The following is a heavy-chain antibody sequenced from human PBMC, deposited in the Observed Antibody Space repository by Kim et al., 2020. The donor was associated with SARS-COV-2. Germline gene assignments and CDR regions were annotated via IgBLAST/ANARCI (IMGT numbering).Heavy chain of an antibody. D-gene: IGHD3-22*01. J-gene: IGHJ1*01. CDR1: GFSFSNYG. CDR2: ITYDGSNK. V-gene: IGHV3-30*03. CDR3: ARVKRPHYYDSSGPYQ. Sequence: GGSLRLSCAASGFSFSNYGMHWVRQAPGKGLEWVALITYDGSNKYYGDSVKGRFTISGDNSKNTMYLQMNSLRPEDTAVYYCARVKRPHYYDSSGPYQWGPGTLVTVSS.